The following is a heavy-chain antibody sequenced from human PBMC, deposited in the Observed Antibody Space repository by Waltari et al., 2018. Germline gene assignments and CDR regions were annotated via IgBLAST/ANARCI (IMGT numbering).Heavy chain of an antibody. D-gene: IGHD3-10*01. CDR2: IRPSAERT. CDR3: ARERGSSGVYYIDY. V-gene: IGHV3-23*01. J-gene: IGHJ4*02. CDR1: GFTFSDFA. Sequence: DVQLLESGGGLVQPGGSLSLSCEASGFTFSDFALTWVRQAPGQGLEWVSTIRPSAERTYYAGSVKGRFSVSRDNSMNTHYLQLEFLRPEDTAIYFCARERGSSGVYYIDYWGQGTLVSVSS.